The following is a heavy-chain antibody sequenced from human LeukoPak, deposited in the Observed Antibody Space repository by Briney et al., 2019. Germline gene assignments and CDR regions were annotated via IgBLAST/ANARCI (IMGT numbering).Heavy chain of an antibody. CDR1: GFTFSSYS. CDR2: ISSSSSYI. Sequence: GGSLRLSCAASGFTFSSYSMNWVRQAPGKGLEWVSSISSSSSYIYYADSVKGRFTISRDNAKNSLYLQMNSLRAEDTAVYYCARDSRGMWLRLIRYYYYYYMDGWGKGTTVTVSS. CDR3: ARDSRGMWLRLIRYYYYYYMDG. J-gene: IGHJ6*03. D-gene: IGHD5-12*01. V-gene: IGHV3-21*01.